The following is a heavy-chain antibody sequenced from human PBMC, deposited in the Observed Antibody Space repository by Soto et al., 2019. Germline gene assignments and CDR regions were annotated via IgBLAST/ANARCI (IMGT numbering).Heavy chain of an antibody. Sequence: PGESLKISCKGSGYSFTSYWIGWVSQMPGKGLEWMGIIYPGDSNTRYSPSLQGQVTISVDKSISTAYLQWSSLKATDTAMYYCARHAYDFWSGHPNPRYYYGMDVWGQGTTVTVS. CDR1: GYSFTSYW. V-gene: IGHV5-51*01. D-gene: IGHD3-3*01. CDR2: IYPGDSNT. CDR3: ARHAYDFWSGHPNPRYYYGMDV. J-gene: IGHJ6*02.